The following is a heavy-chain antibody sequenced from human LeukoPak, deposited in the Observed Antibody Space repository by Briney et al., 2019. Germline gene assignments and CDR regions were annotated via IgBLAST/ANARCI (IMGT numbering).Heavy chain of an antibody. CDR1: GFNVDDYA. V-gene: IGHV3-43*02. D-gene: IGHD1-26*01. J-gene: IGHJ5*01. CDR2: ISGDGKTT. CDR3: AKGVRSGTYYNCFDS. Sequence: GGSLRLSCVASGFNVDDYALHWVRQAPGKGLEWISLISGDGKTTHYANSVKGRFTISRDNSENSLYLRMSSLRSEDTALYYCAKGVRSGTYYNCFDSWGQGTLVAVSS.